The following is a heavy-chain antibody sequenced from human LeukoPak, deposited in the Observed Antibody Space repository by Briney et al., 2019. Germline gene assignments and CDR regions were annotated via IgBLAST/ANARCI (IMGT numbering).Heavy chain of an antibody. D-gene: IGHD2-21*01. J-gene: IGHJ4*02. V-gene: IGHV3-7*01. Sequence: GGSLRLSCVDSGFTFSRFWMSWVRQAPGKGLEWVANINQDGSEKNYVDSVKGRFAISRDNAKKSMYLEMNSLRVEDTAGYYCARDLFYAFGYWGQGTLVPVSS. CDR1: GFTFSRFW. CDR2: INQDGSEK. CDR3: ARDLFYAFGY.